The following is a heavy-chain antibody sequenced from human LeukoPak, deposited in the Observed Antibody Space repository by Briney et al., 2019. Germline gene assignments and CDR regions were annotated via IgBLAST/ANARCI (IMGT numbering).Heavy chain of an antibody. Sequence: GGSQRLSCAASGFTFSTFALHWVRQAPGKGLEYVSGISSDGAGTFYADSVKGRFTISRDNTKNTLFLQMGSLRAEDMAVYYCVRDCGGDCLYGMDVWGQGTTVTVSS. CDR1: GFTFSTFA. J-gene: IGHJ6*02. CDR3: VRDCGGDCLYGMDV. CDR2: ISSDGAGT. D-gene: IGHD2-21*02. V-gene: IGHV3-64*02.